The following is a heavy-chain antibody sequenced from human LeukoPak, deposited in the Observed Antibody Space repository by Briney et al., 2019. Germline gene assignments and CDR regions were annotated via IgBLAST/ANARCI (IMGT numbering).Heavy chain of an antibody. Sequence: GGSLRLSCAASGFTFSSYAMHWVRQAPGKGLEWVAVISYDGSNKYYADSVKGRFTISRDNSKNTLYLQMNSLRAEDTAVYYCARIPDYGSGDKYAHTYYFDYWGQGTLVTVSS. CDR1: GFTFSSYA. V-gene: IGHV3-30-3*01. CDR3: ARIPDYGSGDKYAHTYYFDY. CDR2: ISYDGSNK. D-gene: IGHD3-10*01. J-gene: IGHJ4*02.